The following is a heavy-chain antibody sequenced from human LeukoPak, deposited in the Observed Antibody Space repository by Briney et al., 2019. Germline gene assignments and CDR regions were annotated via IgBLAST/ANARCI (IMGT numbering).Heavy chain of an antibody. CDR2: INHSGST. CDR1: GGSFSGYY. CDR3: ARDLYSSSWYFSHFDY. V-gene: IGHV4-34*01. J-gene: IGHJ4*02. D-gene: IGHD6-13*01. Sequence: KPSETLSLTCAVYGGSFSGYYWSWIRQPPGKGLEWIGEINHSGSTNYNPSLKSRVTISVDTSKNQFSLKLSSVTAADTAVYYCARDLYSSSWYFSHFDYWGQGTLVTVSS.